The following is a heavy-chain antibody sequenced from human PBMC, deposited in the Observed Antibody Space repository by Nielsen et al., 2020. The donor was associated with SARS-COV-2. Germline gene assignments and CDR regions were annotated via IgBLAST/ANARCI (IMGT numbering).Heavy chain of an antibody. V-gene: IGHV3-72*01. J-gene: IGHJ4*02. Sequence: GGSLRLSCAASGFTFSSYWMSWVRQAPGKGLEWIGHSKNKPNSYTTEYAASARGRFTISRDDSHNSLYLQMNSLRIEDTAVYYCVREGYSSDWYSYYFDYWGQGALVTVSS. D-gene: IGHD6-19*01. CDR3: VREGYSSDWYSYYFDY. CDR1: GFTFSSYW. CDR2: SKNKPNSYTT.